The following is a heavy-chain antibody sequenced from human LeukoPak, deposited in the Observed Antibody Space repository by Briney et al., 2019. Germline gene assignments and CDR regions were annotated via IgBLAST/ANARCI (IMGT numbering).Heavy chain of an antibody. CDR3: AKDPKQWLAEGNWFDP. CDR2: ISGSGGST. Sequence: GGTLRLSCAASGFTFSNYGMSWVRQAPGKGLEWVSAISGSGGSTYYADSVKGRFTISRDNSKNTLYLQMNSLRAEDTAVYYCAKDPKQWLAEGNWFDPWGQGTLVTVSS. D-gene: IGHD6-19*01. V-gene: IGHV3-23*01. J-gene: IGHJ5*02. CDR1: GFTFSNYG.